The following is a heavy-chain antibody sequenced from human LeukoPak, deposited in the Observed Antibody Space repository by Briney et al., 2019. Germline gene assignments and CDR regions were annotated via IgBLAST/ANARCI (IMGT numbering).Heavy chain of an antibody. V-gene: IGHV4-59*02. CDR3: ARVRGYCSGGSCYSNWFDP. CDR1: GGSVSNYY. D-gene: IGHD2-15*01. CDR2: IYYGGST. Sequence: PSETLSLTCTVSGGSVSNYYWTWIRQPPGKGLEWIGYIYYGGSTNYNPSLTSRVTISVDTSKNQFSLKLSSVTAADTAVYYCARVRGYCSGGSCYSNWFDPWGQGTLVTVSS. J-gene: IGHJ5*02.